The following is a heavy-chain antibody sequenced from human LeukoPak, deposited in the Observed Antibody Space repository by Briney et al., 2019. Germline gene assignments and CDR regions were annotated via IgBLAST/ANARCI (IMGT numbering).Heavy chain of an antibody. Sequence: PSETLSLTCSVSCVSISSSNLWSWVRQPPGKGLEWIWEIYHSGSINYKSALKSGVTISVDKSQNQFSLQLSYVTAADTAVYYCARLSLHLLEWSPTKGKEMHYFDSWGQGTLVTVSS. D-gene: IGHD3-3*01. J-gene: IGHJ4*02. V-gene: IGHV4-4*02. CDR2: IYHSGSI. CDR3: ARLSLHLLEWSPTKGKEMHYFDS. CDR1: CVSISSSNL.